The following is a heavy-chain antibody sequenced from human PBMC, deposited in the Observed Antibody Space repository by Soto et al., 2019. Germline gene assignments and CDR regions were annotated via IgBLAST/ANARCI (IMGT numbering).Heavy chain of an antibody. J-gene: IGHJ6*02. V-gene: IGHV4-4*02. D-gene: IGHD3-9*01. CDR1: GASISTNNW. Sequence: PSETLSLTCAVSGASISTNNWWTWARQPPGKGLEWIGVIYYSGSTNYNPSLKSRVTISVDTSKNQFSLKLSSVTAADTAVYYCARVGHGDYDILTGYWEDYYYGMDVWGQGTTVTVSS. CDR3: ARVGHGDYDILTGYWEDYYYGMDV. CDR2: IYYSGST.